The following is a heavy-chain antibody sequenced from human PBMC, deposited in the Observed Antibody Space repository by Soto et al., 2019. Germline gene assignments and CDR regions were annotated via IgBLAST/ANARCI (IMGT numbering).Heavy chain of an antibody. V-gene: IGHV3-21*01. CDR2: ISSSSSYI. CDR3: ARAHTYYYDSSGYAPFDY. J-gene: IGHJ4*02. D-gene: IGHD3-22*01. CDR1: GFTFSSYS. Sequence: GSLRLSCAASGFTFSSYSMNWVRQAPGKGLEWVSSISSSSSYIYYADSVKGRFTISRDNAKNSLYLQMNSLRAEDTAVYYCARAHTYYYDSSGYAPFDYWGQGTLVTVSS.